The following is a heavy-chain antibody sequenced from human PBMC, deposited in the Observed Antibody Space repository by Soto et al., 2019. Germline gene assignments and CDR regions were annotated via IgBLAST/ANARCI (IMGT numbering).Heavy chain of an antibody. Sequence: QVQLQESGPRLVEASQTLSLTCTVSNASITSSGYYWSWVRQPPGKRLEWIGYIYHRGSTFYSPSLRSRLTMSVDTSRNQFSLTLRSVTAADTAVYHCARMSGTYYVPDYWGQGTLVTVSS. CDR2: IYHRGST. CDR3: ARMSGTYYVPDY. V-gene: IGHV4-31*03. J-gene: IGHJ4*02. CDR1: NASITSSGYY. D-gene: IGHD1-26*01.